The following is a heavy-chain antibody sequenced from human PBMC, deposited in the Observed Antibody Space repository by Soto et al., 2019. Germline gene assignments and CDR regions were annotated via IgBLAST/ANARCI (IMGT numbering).Heavy chain of an antibody. J-gene: IGHJ5*01. D-gene: IGHD2-8*01. Sequence: QVQLEQSGPEVKKSGASVKVSCKASGYRFRSYGINWVRQAPGQGLEWIGWVSGYNYNTKYAQKLQGRITVPTDTSTNTAYMELRSLRSDDTAVYYCGRSSSMLGAGWSDSWGRGTLVTVSS. V-gene: IGHV1-18*01. CDR2: VSGYNYNT. CDR1: GYRFRSYG. CDR3: GRSSSMLGAGWSDS.